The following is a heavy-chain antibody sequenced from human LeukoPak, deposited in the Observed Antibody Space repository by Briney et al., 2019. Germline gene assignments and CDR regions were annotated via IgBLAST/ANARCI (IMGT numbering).Heavy chain of an antibody. J-gene: IGHJ4*02. Sequence: GGSLRLSCAASGFTFSSYAMSWVRQAPGKGLEWVAAISGSGGSTYYADSVKGRFTISRDNSKNTLYLQMNSLRAEDTAVYYCAKAIVGAQRYYFDYWGQGTLVTVSS. V-gene: IGHV3-23*01. CDR1: GFTFSSYA. CDR2: ISGSGGST. D-gene: IGHD1-26*01. CDR3: AKAIVGAQRYYFDY.